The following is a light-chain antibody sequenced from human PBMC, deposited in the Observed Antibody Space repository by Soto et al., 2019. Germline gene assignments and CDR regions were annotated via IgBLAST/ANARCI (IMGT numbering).Light chain of an antibody. V-gene: IGKV3-20*01. CDR2: GAS. J-gene: IGKJ3*01. CDR3: QQYGSSPRFT. Sequence: EIVLTQSPGTLSLSPGERATISCRASQSVSSSYLAWYQQKPGQAPRLLIYGASSRATGIPDRFSGSGSGTDFTLTLSRLEPEDFAVYYCQQYGSSPRFTFGPGTKVDIK. CDR1: QSVSSSY.